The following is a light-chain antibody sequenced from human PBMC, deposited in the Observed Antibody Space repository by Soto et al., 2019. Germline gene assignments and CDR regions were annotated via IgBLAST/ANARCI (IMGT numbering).Light chain of an antibody. CDR3: QQYYSSPRLT. J-gene: IGKJ4*01. CDR1: QSVLYSSNNKKY. CDR2: WAS. Sequence: DIVMTQSPDSLAVSLGERATINCKSSQSVLYSSNNKKYLAWYQQKPGQPPKLLIYWASTRESGVPDRFSGSGSGTDFTLTISSLQAEDVAVYYCQQYYSSPRLTFGGGTKVEIK. V-gene: IGKV4-1*01.